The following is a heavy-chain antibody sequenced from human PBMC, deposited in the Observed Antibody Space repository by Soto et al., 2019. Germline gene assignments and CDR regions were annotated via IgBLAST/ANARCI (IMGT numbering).Heavy chain of an antibody. CDR2: IIPIFGTA. CDR3: ARDRKYYYDSSGYYIWFDP. CDR1: GGTFSSYA. J-gene: IGHJ5*02. D-gene: IGHD3-22*01. V-gene: IGHV1-69*13. Sequence: SVKVSCKASGGTFSSYAISWVRQAPGQGLEWMGGIIPIFGTANYAQKFQGRVTITADESTSTAYMELSSLRSEDTAVYYCARDRKYYYDSSGYYIWFDPWGQGTLVTVSS.